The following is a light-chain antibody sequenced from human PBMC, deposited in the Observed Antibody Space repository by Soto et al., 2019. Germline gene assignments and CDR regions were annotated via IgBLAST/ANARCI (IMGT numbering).Light chain of an antibody. V-gene: IGLV2-14*03. Sequence: QSALTQPASVSGSPGQSTTISCTGTSSNVGGYNYVTWYQQHPAKAPKVMIYDVSNRPSGVSNRFSGSKSGNTASLTISGLQAEDEADYYCYSYTSSSTYVFGTGTKVTVL. CDR3: YSYTSSSTYV. CDR1: SSNVGGYNY. J-gene: IGLJ1*01. CDR2: DVS.